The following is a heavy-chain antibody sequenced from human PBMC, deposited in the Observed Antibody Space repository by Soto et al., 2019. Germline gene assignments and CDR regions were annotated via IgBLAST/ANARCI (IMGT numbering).Heavy chain of an antibody. J-gene: IGHJ5*02. Sequence: PGGSLRLSCAASGFTFSSYSMNWVRQAPGKGLEWVSYISSSSSTIYYADSVKGRFTISRDNAKNSLYLQMNSLRDEDTAVYYCARDPVEAGLAGDYDYVWGSYRHNNWFDPWGQGTLVTVSS. CDR3: ARDPVEAGLAGDYDYVWGSYRHNNWFDP. CDR1: GFTFSSYS. D-gene: IGHD3-16*02. CDR2: ISSSSSTI. V-gene: IGHV3-48*02.